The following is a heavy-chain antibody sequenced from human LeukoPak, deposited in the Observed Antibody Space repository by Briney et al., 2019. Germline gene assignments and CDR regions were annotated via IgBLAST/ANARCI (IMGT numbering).Heavy chain of an antibody. V-gene: IGHV4-59*01. CDR1: GGSISSYY. CDR2: IYYSGST. J-gene: IGHJ5*02. D-gene: IGHD4-17*01. CDR3: ARDRRYGDYDGQPPQNWFDP. Sequence: SETLSLTCTVSGGSISSYYWSWIRQPPGKGLEWNGYIYYSGSTSYNPSLKSRVTISVDTSKNQFSLKLSSVTAADTAVYYCARDRRYGDYDGQPPQNWFDPWGQGTLVTVSS.